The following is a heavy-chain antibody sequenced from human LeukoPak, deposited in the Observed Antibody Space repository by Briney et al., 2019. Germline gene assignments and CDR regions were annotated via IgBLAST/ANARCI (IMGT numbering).Heavy chain of an antibody. CDR3: ARGKTLTAPPNWFDA. CDR1: GYSISSDYY. D-gene: IGHD2-21*02. CDR2: IYHSRTT. V-gene: IGHV4-38-2*02. Sequence: SETLSLTCTVSGYSISSDYYWGWIRQPPGKGLEGSGSIYHSRTTFYNPSINSRVTMSVDTSENQFSLKLSSVTAADTAVYYCARGKTLTAPPNWFDAWGQGTLVTVSS. J-gene: IGHJ5*02.